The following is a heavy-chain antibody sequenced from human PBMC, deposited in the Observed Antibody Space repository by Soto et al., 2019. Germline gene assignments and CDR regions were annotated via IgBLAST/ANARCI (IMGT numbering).Heavy chain of an antibody. CDR2: ISAYTDTP. D-gene: IGHD3-3*01. CDR3: ARDVVLHHDTGYYDFWSAKNNWLDS. Sequence: AASVKVSCKASGYTFTNFGVTWVRRAPGQGLEWMGWISAYTDTPNYAQKFQGRVTRTIDTSPSTAYMDLRSLTSDDTAVYYCARDVVLHHDTGYYDFWSAKNNWLDSWGQGTLVNVSS. V-gene: IGHV1-18*01. CDR1: GYTFTNFG. J-gene: IGHJ5*01.